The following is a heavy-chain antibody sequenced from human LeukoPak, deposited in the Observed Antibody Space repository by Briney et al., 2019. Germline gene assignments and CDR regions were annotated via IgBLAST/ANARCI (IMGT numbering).Heavy chain of an antibody. D-gene: IGHD2-2*01. CDR1: GGSISSYY. CDR3: ARVIVPATNDAFDI. Sequence: SETLSLTCTVSGGSISSYYWSWIRQPPVKGLEWIGYIYYSGSTNYNPSLKSRVTISVDASKNQFSLKLSSVTAADTAVYYCARVIVPATNDAFDIWGQGTMVTVSS. CDR2: IYYSGST. J-gene: IGHJ3*02. V-gene: IGHV4-59*01.